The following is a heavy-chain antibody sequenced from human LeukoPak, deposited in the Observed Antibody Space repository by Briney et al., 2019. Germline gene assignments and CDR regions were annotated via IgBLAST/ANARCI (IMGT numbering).Heavy chain of an antibody. D-gene: IGHD1-26*01. J-gene: IGHJ5*02. CDR3: ARGRVGAATAGDWLDP. V-gene: IGHV4-34*01. CDR2: INHSGST. Sequence: SETLSLTCAVYGGSFSCYYWSWIRQPPGKGLEWIGEINHSGSTNYNPSLKSRVTISVDTSKNQFSLKLSSVTAADTAVYYCARGRVGAATAGDWLDPWGQGTLVAVSS. CDR1: GGSFSCYY.